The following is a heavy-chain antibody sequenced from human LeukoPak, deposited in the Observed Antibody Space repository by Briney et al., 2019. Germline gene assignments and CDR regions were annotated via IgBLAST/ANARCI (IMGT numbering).Heavy chain of an antibody. J-gene: IGHJ3*02. V-gene: IGHV1-2*02. Sequence: ASVTVSCKASGYTFTGYYMHWVRQAHGQGLESMGWINTNSGGTNYAQKFQGRVTMTRDTSISTAYMELSRLRSDDTAVYYCAIEPDYGAIDAFDIWGQGTMVTVSS. CDR1: GYTFTGYY. D-gene: IGHD4-17*01. CDR2: INTNSGGT. CDR3: AIEPDYGAIDAFDI.